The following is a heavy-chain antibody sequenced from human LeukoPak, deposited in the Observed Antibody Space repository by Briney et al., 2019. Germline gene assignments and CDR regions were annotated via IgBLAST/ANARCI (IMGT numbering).Heavy chain of an antibody. D-gene: IGHD6-6*01. J-gene: IGHJ3*02. CDR1: GYTFTGYY. CDR3: ARDRNSGSSLDI. V-gene: IGHV1-2*02. CDR2: IYPYSGDT. Sequence: ASVKVSCKASGYTFTGYYIHWVRQAPGQGLEWMGWIYPYSGDTNYAQNFQGRVTMTRDTSISTAYMELSSLKSDDAAVYYCARDRNSGSSLDIWGQGTMLTVSS.